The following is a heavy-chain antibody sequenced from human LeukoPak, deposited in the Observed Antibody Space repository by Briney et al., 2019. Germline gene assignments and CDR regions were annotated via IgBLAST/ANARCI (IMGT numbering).Heavy chain of an antibody. Sequence: ASVKVSCKASAYTFTTHDITWVRQAPGLGFEWMGWISTYNGNTKYAQTLQGRVTMTTDTSTSTAYMELRSLRSDDTAVYYCARESGWGLPHAFDFWGQGTMVTVSS. D-gene: IGHD3-3*01. J-gene: IGHJ3*01. CDR2: ISTYNGNT. CDR1: AYTFTTHD. CDR3: ARESGWGLPHAFDF. V-gene: IGHV1-18*01.